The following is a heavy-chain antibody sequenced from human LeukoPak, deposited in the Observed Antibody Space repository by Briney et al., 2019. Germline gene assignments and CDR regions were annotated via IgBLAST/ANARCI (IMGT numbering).Heavy chain of an antibody. CDR3: ASAYYDFWSGYYDDFDY. V-gene: IGHV3-11*04. CDR2: ISSSGSTI. CDR1: GFTFSDYY. Sequence: PGGSLRLSCAASGFTFSDYYMSWIRQAPGKGLEWVSYISSSGSTIYYADSVKGRFTISRDNAKNSLYLQMNSLRAEDTAVYYCASAYYDFWSGYYDDFDYWGQGTLVTVSS. D-gene: IGHD3-3*01. J-gene: IGHJ4*02.